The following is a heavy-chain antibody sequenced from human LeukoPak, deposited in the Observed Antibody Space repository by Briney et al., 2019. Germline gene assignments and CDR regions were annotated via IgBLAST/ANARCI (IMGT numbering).Heavy chain of an antibody. CDR3: ARVLSGPPYYYYYYMDV. V-gene: IGHV4-61*02. CDR1: GGSISSGSYY. Sequence: ASETLSLTCTVSGGSISSGSYYWSWIRQPAGKGLEWIGRIYSSGSTNYNPSLKSRVTISLDTSKNQFSLKLSSVTAADTAVYYCARVLSGPPYYYYYYMDVWGKGTTVTISS. CDR2: IYSSGST. J-gene: IGHJ6*03.